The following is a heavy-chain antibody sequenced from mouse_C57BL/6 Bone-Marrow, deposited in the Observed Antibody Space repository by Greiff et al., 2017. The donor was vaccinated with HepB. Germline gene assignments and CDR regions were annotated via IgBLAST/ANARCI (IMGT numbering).Heavy chain of an antibody. CDR1: GYTFTSYN. D-gene: IGHD1-1*01. J-gene: IGHJ4*01. V-gene: IGHV1-12*01. Sequence: LQQSGAELVRPGASVKMSCKASGYTFTSYNMHWVKQTPRQGLEWIGAIYPGNGDTSYNQKFKGKATLTVDKSSSTAYMQLSSLTSEDSAVYFCARRKYYYGSYAMDYWGQGTSVTVSS. CDR3: ARRKYYYGSYAMDY. CDR2: IYPGNGDT.